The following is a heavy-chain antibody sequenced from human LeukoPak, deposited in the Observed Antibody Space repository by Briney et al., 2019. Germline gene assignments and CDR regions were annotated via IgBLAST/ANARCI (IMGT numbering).Heavy chain of an antibody. CDR1: GFTFNTYA. CDR2: ITVSGGGT. V-gene: IGHV3-23*01. Sequence: VQPGGSLRLSCAASGFTFNTYAMNWVRQAPGKGLEWVSGITVSGGGTYYADFVKGRFTISRDNSKNTLSLQMNSLRVEDTAVYYCTWGDGHWFDPRGQGTLVTVSS. D-gene: IGHD2-21*02. J-gene: IGHJ5*02. CDR3: TWGDGHWFDP.